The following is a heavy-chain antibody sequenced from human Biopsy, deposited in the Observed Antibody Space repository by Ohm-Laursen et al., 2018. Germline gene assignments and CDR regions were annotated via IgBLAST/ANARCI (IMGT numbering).Heavy chain of an antibody. V-gene: IGHV4-31*03. CDR2: IHYSGNT. J-gene: IGHJ4*02. D-gene: IGHD3-16*01. CDR3: TRAEGGKIYGL. Sequence: TLSLTCIVSGVSINTGGYYWTWIRQHPGTGLEWIGYIHYSGNTLYNPSLKSRLTISVDTSRNQFSLKLTSVTAADTALYYCTRAEGGKIYGLWGQGTLVTVSS. CDR1: GVSINTGGYY.